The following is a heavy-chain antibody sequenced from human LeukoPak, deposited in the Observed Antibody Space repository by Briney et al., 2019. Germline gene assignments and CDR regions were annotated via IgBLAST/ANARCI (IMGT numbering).Heavy chain of an antibody. J-gene: IGHJ3*02. D-gene: IGHD2-15*01. CDR1: GFTFSNFA. CDR2: IRSRANGYTT. V-gene: IGHV3-73*01. CDR3: VRLGGGDAFDI. Sequence: GGSLRLSCAASGFTFSNFAMSWVRQASGKGLEWVGRIRSRANGYTTAYGASVKGRFTISRDDSKRSAFVQMNSLKSEDTAVYYCVRLGGGDAFDIWGPGTRVTVSS.